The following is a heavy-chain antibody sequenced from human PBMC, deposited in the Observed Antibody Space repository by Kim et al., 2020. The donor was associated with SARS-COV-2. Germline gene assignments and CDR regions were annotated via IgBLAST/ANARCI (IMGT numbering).Heavy chain of an antibody. CDR2: IEYDGSNK. J-gene: IGHJ5*02. CDR3: ATQKRPHATGTDA. CDR1: GFTFSNYG. V-gene: IGHV3-33*03. Sequence: GGSLRLSCAASGFTFSNYGMHWVRQAPGKGLEWVANIEYDGSNKYYADSVKGRFTISRDNSKNTLYLQMNSLRAEDTAVYHFATQKRPHATGTDAWGQGTLVTVSS.